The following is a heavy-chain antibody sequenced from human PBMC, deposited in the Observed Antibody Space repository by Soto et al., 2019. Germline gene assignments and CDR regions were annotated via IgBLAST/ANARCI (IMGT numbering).Heavy chain of an antibody. Sequence: GGSLRLSCAASGFTFSSYAMSWVRQAPGKGLEWVSAISGSGGSTYYADSVKGRFTISRDNSKNTLYLQMNSLRAEDTAVYYCAKARPEYYDILTGYYRSLTPDAFDIWGRGTMVTVSS. CDR1: GFTFSSYA. J-gene: IGHJ3*02. CDR2: ISGSGGST. CDR3: AKARPEYYDILTGYYRSLTPDAFDI. D-gene: IGHD3-9*01. V-gene: IGHV3-23*01.